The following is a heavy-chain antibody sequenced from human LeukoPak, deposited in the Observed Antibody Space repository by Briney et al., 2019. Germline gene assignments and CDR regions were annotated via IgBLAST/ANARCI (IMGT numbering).Heavy chain of an antibody. J-gene: IGHJ4*02. CDR3: ALLPRSNPPFDY. CDR1: GFTFSSYE. CDR2: ISSSGSTI. V-gene: IGHV3-48*03. D-gene: IGHD2/OR15-2a*01. Sequence: PGGSLRLSCAASGFTFSSYELNWVRQALGHGLEWVSYISSSGSTIYYADSVKGRFTISRDNAKNSLYLQMNSLRAEDTAVYYCALLPRSNPPFDYWGQGTLVTVSS.